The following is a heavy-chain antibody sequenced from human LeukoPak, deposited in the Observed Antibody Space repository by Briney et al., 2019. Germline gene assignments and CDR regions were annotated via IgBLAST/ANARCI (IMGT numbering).Heavy chain of an antibody. CDR2: IYYSGST. CDR3: ARDAVSLANWSDP. V-gene: IGHV4-39*01. CDR1: GGSISSSSYY. Sequence: SETLSLTCTVSGGSISSSSYYWGWIRQPPGKGLEWIGSIYYSGSTYYNPSLKSRVTISVDTSKNQFSLKLSSVTAADTAVYYCARDAVSLANWSDPWGQGTLVTVSS. J-gene: IGHJ5*02.